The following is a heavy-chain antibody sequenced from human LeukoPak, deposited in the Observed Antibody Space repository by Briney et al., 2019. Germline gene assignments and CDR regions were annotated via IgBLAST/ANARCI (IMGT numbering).Heavy chain of an antibody. V-gene: IGHV3-11*01. CDR2: ISSSGSTI. D-gene: IGHD3-22*01. Sequence: GGSLRLSCAASGFSINYDWMSWVRQAPGKGLEWVSYISSSGSTIYYADSVKGRFTISRDNAKNSLYLQMNSLRAEDTAVYYCARDSVSRDSSGYTDYWGQGTLVTVSS. J-gene: IGHJ4*02. CDR3: ARDSVSRDSSGYTDY. CDR1: GFSINYDW.